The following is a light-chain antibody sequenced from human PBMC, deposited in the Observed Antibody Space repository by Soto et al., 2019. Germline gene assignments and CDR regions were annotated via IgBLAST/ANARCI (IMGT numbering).Light chain of an antibody. CDR3: QQYNDYLPYT. V-gene: IGKV1-5*01. Sequence: DTQMTQSPSTLSASVGDTVTITCRASQTIYTWLAWYQQKPGKAPKVIIYDASTLESGVPSRFSGSASGTEFTLTLSGLQPDDFATYYCQQYNDYLPYTFCQGTKVQIQ. CDR1: QTIYTW. CDR2: DAS. J-gene: IGKJ2*01.